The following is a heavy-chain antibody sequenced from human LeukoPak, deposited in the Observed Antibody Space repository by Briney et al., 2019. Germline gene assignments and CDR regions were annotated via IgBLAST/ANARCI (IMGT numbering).Heavy chain of an antibody. CDR2: IYNDGST. CDR1: GLTVSSSY. V-gene: IGHV3-53*01. Sequence: GGSLRLSCAASGLTVSSSYMSWVRQAPGKGLEWVSIIYNDGSTYYANSMKGRFTISRDNSKNTLYLQVNSLRAEDTAMYYCARNILFAFDIWGQGTMVTVSS. CDR3: ARNILFAFDI. J-gene: IGHJ3*02. D-gene: IGHD2/OR15-2a*01.